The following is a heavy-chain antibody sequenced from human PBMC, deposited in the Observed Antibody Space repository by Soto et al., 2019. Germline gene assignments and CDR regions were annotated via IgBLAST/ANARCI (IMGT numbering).Heavy chain of an antibody. D-gene: IGHD2-2*01. CDR1: GFTLSSYA. Sequence: EVQLLESGGGLVPPGGSLRLSCAASGFTLSSYAMKWVRQAPGKGLEWVSLIGESGTPTYYADSVKGRFTISRDNSGNTLFLEMYSLRAEDTAVYYCARYIPGVRYYGMDVWGQGTTVTVSS. CDR2: IGESGTPT. J-gene: IGHJ6*02. V-gene: IGHV3-23*01. CDR3: ARYIPGVRYYGMDV.